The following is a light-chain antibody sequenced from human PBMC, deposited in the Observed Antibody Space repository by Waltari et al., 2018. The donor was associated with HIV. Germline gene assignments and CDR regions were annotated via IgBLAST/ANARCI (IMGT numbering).Light chain of an antibody. Sequence: VAPGQTARITCGETNIGSKSVHWYQQKPGQAPVLAVFDDNNRPSGIPERFSGSNSGNTATLTISRVEVGDEADYYCQVWDINSDYPYVFGTGTQVTV. CDR3: QVWDINSDYPYV. J-gene: IGLJ1*01. CDR1: NIGSKS. V-gene: IGLV3-21*02. CDR2: DDN.